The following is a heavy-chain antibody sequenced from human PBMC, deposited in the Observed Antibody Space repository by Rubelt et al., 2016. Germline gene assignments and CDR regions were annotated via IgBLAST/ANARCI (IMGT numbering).Heavy chain of an antibody. J-gene: IGHJ5*02. CDR3: ASQPGNANNWYWFDH. CDR1: GGSFSGYI. D-gene: IGHD1-1*01. Sequence: QVQLRQWGAGLLKPSETLSLTCAVYGGSFSGYIWTWIRQPPGKGLEWIGEINHSGSTNYSPSLKNRVTISVDTSKNQFSRKRRSGTAADTAVYYCASQPGNANNWYWFDHWGQGTLVTVSS. CDR2: INHSGST. V-gene: IGHV4-34*01.